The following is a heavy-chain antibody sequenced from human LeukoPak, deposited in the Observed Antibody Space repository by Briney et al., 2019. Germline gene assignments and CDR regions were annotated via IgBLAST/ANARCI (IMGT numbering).Heavy chain of an antibody. J-gene: IGHJ4*02. CDR1: GYTFTGYY. V-gene: IGHV1-2*02. CDR3: ARGSVVGATERSGPFRY. D-gene: IGHD1-26*01. CDR2: INPNSGGT. Sequence: ASVKVSCKASGYTFTGYYMHWVRQAPGQGLEWMGWINPNSGGTNYAQKLQGRVTMTTDTSTSTAYMELRSLRSDDTAVYYCARGSVVGATERSGPFRYWGQGTLVTVSS.